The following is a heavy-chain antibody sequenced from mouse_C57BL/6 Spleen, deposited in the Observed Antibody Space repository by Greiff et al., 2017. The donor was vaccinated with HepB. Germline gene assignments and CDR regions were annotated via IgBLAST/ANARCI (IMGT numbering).Heavy chain of an antibody. J-gene: IGHJ3*01. CDR1: GFSLTTYG. D-gene: IGHD2-12*01. Sequence: QVQLQQSGPGLVQPSQSLSITCTVSGFSLTTYGVPWVRQSPGKGLEWLGVIWRGGSTDYNAAFLSRLSITKDNSKSQVFFKMNSLQADDTAIYFCAKNRDYSPFAYWGQGTLVTVSA. CDR3: AKNRDYSPFAY. V-gene: IGHV2-5*01. CDR2: IWRGGST.